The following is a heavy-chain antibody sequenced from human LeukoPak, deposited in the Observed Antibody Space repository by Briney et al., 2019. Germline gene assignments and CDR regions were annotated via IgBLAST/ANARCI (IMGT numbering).Heavy chain of an antibody. V-gene: IGHV3-30*02. Sequence: GGSLRLSCAASGFTFSNYGMHWVRQAPGKGLEWVAFIRFDGTNKFYADSVKGRFTISRDNSKNTLYLQMNSLRAEDTAVYYCAKDIGYGSGSYWLDYWGQGTLVTVSS. CDR2: IRFDGTNK. J-gene: IGHJ4*02. CDR1: GFTFSNYG. D-gene: IGHD3-10*01. CDR3: AKDIGYGSGSYWLDY.